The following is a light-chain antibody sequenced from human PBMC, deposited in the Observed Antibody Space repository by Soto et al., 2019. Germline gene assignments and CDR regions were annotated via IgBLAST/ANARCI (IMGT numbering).Light chain of an antibody. CDR2: EVS. J-gene: IGLJ3*02. Sequence: QSALTQPASVSGSPGQSITISCTGTSSDVGGYNYVSWYQQHPGKAPKLMIYEVSNRPSGVSNRFSGSKSGNTASLTISGLQAEAEADYDCCSYTSSSTWVFGGGTKLTVL. CDR1: SSDVGGYNY. CDR3: CSYTSSSTWV. V-gene: IGLV2-14*01.